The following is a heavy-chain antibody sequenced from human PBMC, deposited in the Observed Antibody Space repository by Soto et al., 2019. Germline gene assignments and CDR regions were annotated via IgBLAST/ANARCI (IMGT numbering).Heavy chain of an antibody. V-gene: IGHV4-4*02. CDR1: SGSISSSNW. D-gene: IGHD3-3*01. CDR2: ICHSGST. CDR3: ARGASNVEWLEQEDYYYMDV. Sequence: QVQLQESGPGLVKPSGTLSLTCAVSSGSISSSNWWSWVRQPPGKGLEWIGEICHSGSTNYNPSLKSRVTISVDKSKNQFSLKLSSVTAADTAVYYCARGASNVEWLEQEDYYYMDVWGKGTTVTVSS. J-gene: IGHJ6*03.